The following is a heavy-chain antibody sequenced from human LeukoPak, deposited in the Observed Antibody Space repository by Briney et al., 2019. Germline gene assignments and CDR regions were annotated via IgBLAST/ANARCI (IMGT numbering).Heavy chain of an antibody. CDR3: ARVFRAAGTGSYYYGMDV. V-gene: IGHV3-11*01. J-gene: IGHJ6*02. Sequence: GSLRLSCAASGFTFSDYYMSWIRQAPGKGLEWVSYISSSGSTIYYADSVKGRFTISRDNAKNSLYLQMNSLRAEDTAVYYCARVFRAAGTGSYYYGMDVWGQGTTVTVSS. D-gene: IGHD6-13*01. CDR1: GFTFSDYY. CDR2: ISSSGSTI.